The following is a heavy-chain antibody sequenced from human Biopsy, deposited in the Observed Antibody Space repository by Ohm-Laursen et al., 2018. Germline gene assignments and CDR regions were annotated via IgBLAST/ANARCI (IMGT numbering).Heavy chain of an antibody. CDR2: IWYDGTDK. J-gene: IGHJ6*03. Sequence: SLRLSCSASGFTFSGYGMHWVRQAPGKGLEWVAVIWYDGTDKFYADSVKGRFTISRDNSKNALYLHMNSLRAADTAVYYCARDRYYGSENYFSHYNMDVWGQGTTVTVSS. CDR1: GFTFSGYG. CDR3: ARDRYYGSENYFSHYNMDV. D-gene: IGHD3-10*01. V-gene: IGHV3-33*01.